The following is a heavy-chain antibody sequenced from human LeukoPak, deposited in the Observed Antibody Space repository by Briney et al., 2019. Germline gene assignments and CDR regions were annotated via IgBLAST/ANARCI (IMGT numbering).Heavy chain of an antibody. CDR3: AKRWRLQLSFDY. CDR2: ISGSGGST. V-gene: IGHV3-23*01. Sequence: GGSLRLSCAASGFTFSSYAMSWVRQAPGKGLEWVSAISGSGGSTYYADSVKGRFTIFRDNSKNTLYLQMNSLRAEDTAVYYCAKRWRLQLSFDYWGQGTLVTVSS. CDR1: GFTFSSYA. J-gene: IGHJ4*02. D-gene: IGHD2-21*02.